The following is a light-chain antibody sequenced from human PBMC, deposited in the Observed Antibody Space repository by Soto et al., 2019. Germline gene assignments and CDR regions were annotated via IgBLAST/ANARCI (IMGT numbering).Light chain of an antibody. Sequence: EIVMTQSPATLSVSPGDRATLSCRASQSVSGNLAWYQQKPGQAPRLLIYDTASRATAIPARFSGSGSGTEFTLTISSLQCEDFAVYYCQQYSKWPTFGQGTRLEIK. CDR2: DTA. V-gene: IGKV3-15*01. CDR3: QQYSKWPT. CDR1: QSVSGN. J-gene: IGKJ5*01.